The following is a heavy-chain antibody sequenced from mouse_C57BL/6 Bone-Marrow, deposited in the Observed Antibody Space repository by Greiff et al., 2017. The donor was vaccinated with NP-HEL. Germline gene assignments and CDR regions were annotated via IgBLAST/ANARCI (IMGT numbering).Heavy chain of an antibody. CDR1: GFTFSSYA. Sequence: EVQLVESGGGLVKPGGSLKLSCAASGFTFSSYAMSWVRQTPEKRLEWVATISDGGSYTYYPDNVKGRFTISRDNAKNNLYLQMSHLKSEDTAMYYCARDRAYDYPYFDYWGQGTTLTVSS. J-gene: IGHJ2*01. CDR2: ISDGGSYT. V-gene: IGHV5-4*01. D-gene: IGHD2-4*01. CDR3: ARDRAYDYPYFDY.